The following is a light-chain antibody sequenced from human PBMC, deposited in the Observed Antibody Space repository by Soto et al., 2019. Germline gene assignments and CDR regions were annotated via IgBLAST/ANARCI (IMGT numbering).Light chain of an antibody. J-gene: IGKJ1*01. CDR1: QSISSY. CDR3: QQYNSYSWT. Sequence: DIQMTQSPSSLSASVGDRVTITCRASQSISSYLNWYQQKPGKAPKLLIYAASSLQSGVPLRFSGSGSGTEFTLTISSLQPDDFATYYCQQYNSYSWTFGQGTKVDIK. CDR2: AAS. V-gene: IGKV1-39*01.